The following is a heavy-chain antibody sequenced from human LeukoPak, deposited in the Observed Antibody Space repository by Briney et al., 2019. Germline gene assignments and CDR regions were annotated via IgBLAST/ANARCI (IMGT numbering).Heavy chain of an antibody. Sequence: PSETLSLTCTVSAGSISSYYWSWIRQPPGKGLEWIGYIYYSGSTNYNPSLKSRVTISVDTSRNQFSLKLSSVTAADTAVYYCARREGYDSSGYYYRDAFDIWGQGTMVTVSS. J-gene: IGHJ3*02. CDR2: IYYSGST. CDR1: AGSISSYY. V-gene: IGHV4-59*08. CDR3: ARREGYDSSGYYYRDAFDI. D-gene: IGHD3-22*01.